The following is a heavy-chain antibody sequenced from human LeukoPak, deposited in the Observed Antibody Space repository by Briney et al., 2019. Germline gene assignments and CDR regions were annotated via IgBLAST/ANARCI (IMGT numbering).Heavy chain of an antibody. J-gene: IGHJ4*02. Sequence: GRSLRLSCAASGFTFDDYAMHWVRKAPGKGLEWVSGLIWNSGSIGYADSVKGRFTISRDNAKNSLYLQMNSLRAEDTALYYCAKDISVGATPYYFDYWGQGTLVTVSS. D-gene: IGHD1-26*01. V-gene: IGHV3-9*01. CDR3: AKDISVGATPYYFDY. CDR1: GFTFDDYA. CDR2: LIWNSGSI.